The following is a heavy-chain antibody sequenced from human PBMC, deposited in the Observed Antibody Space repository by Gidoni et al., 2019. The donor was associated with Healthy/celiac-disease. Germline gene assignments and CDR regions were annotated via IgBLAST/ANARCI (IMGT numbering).Heavy chain of an antibody. Sequence: QVQLVQSGAAVKKPGSSVKLSCKASGGTFSSYAISRVRQAPGQGLEWMGGIVPIYGIANYAQKFQGRVTITADKSTSTAYMELSSLGSEDTAVYYCAPDNDYGDPVRYYWGQGTLVTVSS. CDR3: APDNDYGDPVRYY. J-gene: IGHJ4*02. D-gene: IGHD4-17*01. V-gene: IGHV1-69*14. CDR2: IVPIYGIA. CDR1: GGTFSSYA.